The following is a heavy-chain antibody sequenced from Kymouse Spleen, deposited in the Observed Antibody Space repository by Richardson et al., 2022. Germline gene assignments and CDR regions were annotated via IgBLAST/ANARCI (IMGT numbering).Heavy chain of an antibody. CDR1: GFTFSNAW. CDR2: IKSKTDGGTT. CDR3: TTADTAMDYYYYGMDV. J-gene: IGHJ6*02. V-gene: IGHV3-15*01. Sequence: EVQLVESGGGLVKPGGSLRLSCAASGFTFSNAWMSWVRQAPGKGLEWVGRIKSKTDGGTTDYAAPVKGRFTISRDDSKNTLYLQMNSLKTEDTAVYYCTTADTAMDYYYYGMDVWGQGTTVTVSS. D-gene: IGHD5-18,IGHD5-18*01.